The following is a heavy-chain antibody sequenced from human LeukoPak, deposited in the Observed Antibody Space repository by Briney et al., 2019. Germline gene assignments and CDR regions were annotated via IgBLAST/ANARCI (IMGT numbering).Heavy chain of an antibody. CDR2: IIPIFGTA. Sequence: ASVKVSFKASGGTFSSYAISWVRQAPGQGLEWMGGIIPIFGTANYAQKFQGRVTITADESTSTAYMELSSLRSEDTAVYYCAREAITESGYKGYFQHWGQGTLVTVSS. V-gene: IGHV1-69*01. J-gene: IGHJ1*01. D-gene: IGHD1-14*01. CDR1: GGTFSSYA. CDR3: AREAITESGYKGYFQH.